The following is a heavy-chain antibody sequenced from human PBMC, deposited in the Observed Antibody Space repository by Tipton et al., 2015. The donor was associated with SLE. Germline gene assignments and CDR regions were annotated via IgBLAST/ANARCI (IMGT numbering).Heavy chain of an antibody. V-gene: IGHV4-34*01. CDR2: IYNSGGT. CDR1: GGSFSDYY. CDR3: VRPIVNWDYFDY. Sequence: TLSLTCAVYGGSFSDYYWSWIRQHPGKGPEWIGYIYNSGGTYYNPSLKSRVTISVDTSKNQLSLKLTSVTAAGTAVYYCVRPIVNWDYFDYWGQGTLVTVSS. J-gene: IGHJ4*02. D-gene: IGHD7-27*01.